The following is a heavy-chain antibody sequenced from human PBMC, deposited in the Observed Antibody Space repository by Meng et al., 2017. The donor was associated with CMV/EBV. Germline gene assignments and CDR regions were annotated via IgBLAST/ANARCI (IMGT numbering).Heavy chain of an antibody. V-gene: IGHV3-30*07. J-gene: IGHJ5*02. Sequence: GESLKISCGASGFTFSSEAMHWVRQAPGKGLQWVAGISYDGINKNYADSVKGRFTISRDNAKNSLYLQMNSLRAEDTAVYYCARTTGFDPWGQGTLVTVSS. CDR3: ARTTGFDP. CDR1: GFTFSSEA. CDR2: ISYDGINK. D-gene: IGHD1-14*01.